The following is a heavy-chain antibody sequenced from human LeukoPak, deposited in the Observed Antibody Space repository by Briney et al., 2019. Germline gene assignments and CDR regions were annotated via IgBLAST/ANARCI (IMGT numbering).Heavy chain of an antibody. Sequence: GGSLRLSCAASGFTFSSYAMSWVRQAPGKGLEWVSAISGSGGSTYYADSVKGRFTISRDNSKNTLYLQMNSLRAEDTAVYYCARASGLYYYYYMDVWGKGTTVTISS. V-gene: IGHV3-23*01. CDR1: GFTFSSYA. CDR3: ARASGLYYYYYMDV. J-gene: IGHJ6*03. CDR2: ISGSGGST. D-gene: IGHD3-10*01.